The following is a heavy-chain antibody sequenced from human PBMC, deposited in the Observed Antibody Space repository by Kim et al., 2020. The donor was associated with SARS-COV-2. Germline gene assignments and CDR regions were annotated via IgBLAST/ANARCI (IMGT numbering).Heavy chain of an antibody. CDR2: IWYDGSNK. V-gene: IGHV3-33*06. D-gene: IGHD4-17*01. J-gene: IGHJ4*02. CDR3: AKDPWKGGDYAKS. CDR1: GFTFSSYG. Sequence: GGSLRLSCAASGFTFSSYGMHWVRQAPGKGLEWVAVIWYDGSNKYYADPVKGRFTISRDNSKNTLYLQMNSLRAEDTAVYYCAKDPWKGGDYAKSWGQGTLVTVSS.